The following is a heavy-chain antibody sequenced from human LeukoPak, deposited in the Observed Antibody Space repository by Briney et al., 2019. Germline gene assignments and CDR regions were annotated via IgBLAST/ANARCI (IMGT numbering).Heavy chain of an antibody. D-gene: IGHD2-21*01. CDR1: GNSITSDF. Sequence: LETLSLTCIVSGNSITSDFWSWIRQSPGKGLEWIGYINYSGRSEYDPSLKSRVTISVDRSRKRVSLKMRSVTAADTAVYYCARLDCLSDECYNYWAVGALVTVSS. CDR3: ARLDCLSDECYNY. V-gene: IGHV4-59*08. J-gene: IGHJ4*02. CDR2: INYSGRS.